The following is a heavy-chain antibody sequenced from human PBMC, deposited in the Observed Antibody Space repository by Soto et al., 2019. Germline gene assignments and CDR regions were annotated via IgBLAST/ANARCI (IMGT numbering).Heavy chain of an antibody. Sequence: LESGGGLVQPGGSLTLSCAASRFTFSDFAMNWVRQAPGKGPEWVSSIGGTGSDTYYADSVKGRFTIPRDNSKNTLYLQMDSLRDEDTAVYFCAKDAVPYNGKWDWFDSWGQGTLVIVSS. J-gene: IGHJ5*01. CDR3: AKDAVPYNGKWDWFDS. CDR1: RFTFSDFA. D-gene: IGHD1-20*01. CDR2: IGGTGSDT. V-gene: IGHV3-23*01.